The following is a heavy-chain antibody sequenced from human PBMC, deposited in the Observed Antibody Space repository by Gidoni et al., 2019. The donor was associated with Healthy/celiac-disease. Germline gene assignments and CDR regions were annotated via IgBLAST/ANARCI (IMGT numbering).Heavy chain of an antibody. D-gene: IGHD6-13*01. V-gene: IGHV3-21*01. CDR3: ASDLIAAAGTNWFDP. CDR2: ISSSSSYI. Sequence: EVQLVASGGGLVKPGGSLRHSCAASGFTFSSYSMNCVRKSPGKVLEWVSSISSSSSYIYYADSVKGRFTISRDNAKNSLYLQMNSLRAEDTAVYYCASDLIAAAGTNWFDPWGQGTLVTVSS. J-gene: IGHJ5*02. CDR1: GFTFSSYS.